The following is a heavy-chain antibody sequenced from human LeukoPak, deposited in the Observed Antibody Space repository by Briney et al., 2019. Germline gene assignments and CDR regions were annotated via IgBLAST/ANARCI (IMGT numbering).Heavy chain of an antibody. CDR2: ISAHNGNT. CDR1: GYTFTSYG. J-gene: IGHJ4*02. V-gene: IGHV1-18*01. Sequence: ASVKVSCKASGYTFTSYGISWVRQAPGQGLEWMGWISAHNGNTNYAQKLQGRVTMTTDTSTSTAYMELRSLRSDDTAVYYCARYYYGSGSYYNRLDYWGQGTLVTVSS. CDR3: ARYYYGSGSYYNRLDY. D-gene: IGHD3-10*01.